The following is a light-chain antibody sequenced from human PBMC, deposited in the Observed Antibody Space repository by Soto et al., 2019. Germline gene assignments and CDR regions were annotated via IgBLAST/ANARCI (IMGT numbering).Light chain of an antibody. CDR3: SSSTTGSTTVV. CDR2: DVS. CDR1: SSDVGGYNY. V-gene: IGLV2-14*01. Sequence: QSALTQPASVSGSPGQSITISCTGTSSDVGGYNYVSWYQQHPGKAPKFMIYDVSNRPSGGSDRFSGSNSGNTASRTISGLQAEDEADYYCSSSTTGSTTVVFGGGTKLTVL. J-gene: IGLJ2*01.